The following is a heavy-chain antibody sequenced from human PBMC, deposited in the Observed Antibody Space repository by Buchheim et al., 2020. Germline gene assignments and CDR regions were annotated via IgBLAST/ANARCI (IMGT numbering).Heavy chain of an antibody. J-gene: IGHJ4*02. CDR2: IYHSGTT. CDR3: ARVVGRLFDY. V-gene: IGHV4-30-2*01. D-gene: IGHD6-19*01. CDR1: GDSIHSGGYS. Sequence: HLHLQESGSGLVNPSQTLSLTCAVSGDSIHSGGYSWGWIRQPPGKGLEWIGYIYHSGTTHYNPSLKSRVTMSVDKSKNQFSLKLSSVTAADTAVYYCARVVGRLFDYWGQGTL.